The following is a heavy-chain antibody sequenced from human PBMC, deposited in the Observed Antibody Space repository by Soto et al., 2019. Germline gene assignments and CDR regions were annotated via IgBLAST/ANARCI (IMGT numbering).Heavy chain of an antibody. J-gene: IGHJ3*02. D-gene: IGHD3-3*01. CDR1: AGAISRDGYY. V-gene: IGHV4-31*03. CDR2: IYYRGST. Sequence: QVQLQESGPGLVKPSQTPSLTCSVSAGAISRDGYYWSWIRQHPGKGLECIGHIYYRGSTYSNPALESRVTVSVDPSKNQLSLILSSRTGADTAEYYCVRVTIFGVVIDAIDIWGQGTMVTVAS. CDR3: VRVTIFGVVIDAIDI.